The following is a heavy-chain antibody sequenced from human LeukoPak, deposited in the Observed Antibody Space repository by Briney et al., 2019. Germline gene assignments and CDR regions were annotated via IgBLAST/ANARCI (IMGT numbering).Heavy chain of an antibody. CDR3: AKGWPIAGDIKDWFDS. J-gene: IGHJ5*01. D-gene: IGHD6-13*01. V-gene: IGHV3-23*01. CDR2: ISATGDST. Sequence: PGGSLRLSCGASGFSLSSYAMSWVRQAPGKGPEWVSAISATGDSTYYADSVKGRLTISRDDSKSTLDLQMNSLRAEDTAVYYCAKGWPIAGDIKDWFDSWGQGTLVTVSS. CDR1: GFSLSSYA.